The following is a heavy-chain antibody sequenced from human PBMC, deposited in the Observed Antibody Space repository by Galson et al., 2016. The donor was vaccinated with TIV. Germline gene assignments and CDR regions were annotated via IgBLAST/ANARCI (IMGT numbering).Heavy chain of an antibody. CDR1: GFTFGSYV. V-gene: IGHV3-23*01. J-gene: IGHJ4*02. D-gene: IGHD3-16*01. Sequence: SLRLSCAASGFTFGSYVMHWVRQAPGKGLEWVSSVSGSGLSTYYADSVKGRFTISRHTSKNVVYLQMNSLRAEDTAIYYCAKDTVKGPQGGFFHHWGQGTLATVSS. CDR2: VSGSGLST. CDR3: AKDTVKGPQGGFFHH.